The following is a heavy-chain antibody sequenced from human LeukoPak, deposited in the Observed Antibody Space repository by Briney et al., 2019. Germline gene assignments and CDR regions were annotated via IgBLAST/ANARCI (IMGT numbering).Heavy chain of an antibody. CDR2: INPSGGST. J-gene: IGHJ5*02. CDR1: EYTFTSYY. D-gene: IGHD3-3*01. Sequence: ASVKVSCKASEYTFTSYYMHWVRQAPGQGLEWMGIINPSGGSTSYAQKSQGRVTMTRDMSTSTVYMELSSLRSEDTAVYYCAREMVTIFGVVTQNWFDPWGQGTLVTVSS. CDR3: AREMVTIFGVVTQNWFDP. V-gene: IGHV1-46*01.